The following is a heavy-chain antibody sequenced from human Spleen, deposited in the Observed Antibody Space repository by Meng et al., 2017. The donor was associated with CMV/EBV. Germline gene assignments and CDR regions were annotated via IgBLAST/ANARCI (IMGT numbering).Heavy chain of an antibody. CDR2: VYSSGTT. V-gene: IGHV4-59*01. CDR3: ARETIQHWFDP. D-gene: IGHD5-18*01. J-gene: IGHJ5*02. Sequence: SETLSLTCSVSGASIDEYYWAWIRQSPGKALEWIGHVYSSGTTSYHPSLNSRVSISVDTSRRQFSLKLRSVTAADTAVYYCARETIQHWFDPWGQGTLVTVSS. CDR1: GASIDEYY.